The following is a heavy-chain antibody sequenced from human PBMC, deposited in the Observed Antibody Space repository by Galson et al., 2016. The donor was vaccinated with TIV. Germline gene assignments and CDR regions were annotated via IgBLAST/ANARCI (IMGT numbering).Heavy chain of an antibody. Sequence: SLRLSCAASKFSFSAYSMNWVRQAPGKGLEWVSFISASASHIYYADYVKGRFTISRDNAKNSLYLQMNSLRVEDTAVYYCARDFSGLDGWGQGTTVTVSS. V-gene: IGHV3-21*01. CDR3: ARDFSGLDG. J-gene: IGHJ6*02. CDR2: ISASASHI. CDR1: KFSFSAYS.